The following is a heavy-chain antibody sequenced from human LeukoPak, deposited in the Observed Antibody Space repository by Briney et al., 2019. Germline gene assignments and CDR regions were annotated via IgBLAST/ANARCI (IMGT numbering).Heavy chain of an antibody. Sequence: ASVKVSCKASGYTFTSYAISWVRQAPGQGLEWMGRIIPIFGTANYAQKFQGRVTITTDESTSTAYMELSSLRSEDTAVYYCARSLTYDAFDIWGQGTMVTVSS. V-gene: IGHV1-69*05. J-gene: IGHJ3*02. CDR1: GYTFTSYA. CDR3: ARSLTYDAFDI. CDR2: IIPIFGTA.